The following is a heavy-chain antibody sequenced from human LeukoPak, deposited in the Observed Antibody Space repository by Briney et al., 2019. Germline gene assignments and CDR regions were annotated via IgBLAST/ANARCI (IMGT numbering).Heavy chain of an antibody. Sequence: ASVKVSCKASGYTFTGYYMHWVRQAPGQGLEWMGWINPNSGGTNYAQKFQGRVTMTRDTSISTAYMELSRLRSDDTAVYYCARDLGQLGVGRYFDYWGQGTLVTVSS. CDR1: GYTFTGYY. CDR2: INPNSGGT. J-gene: IGHJ4*02. CDR3: ARDLGQLGVGRYFDY. D-gene: IGHD6-6*01. V-gene: IGHV1-2*02.